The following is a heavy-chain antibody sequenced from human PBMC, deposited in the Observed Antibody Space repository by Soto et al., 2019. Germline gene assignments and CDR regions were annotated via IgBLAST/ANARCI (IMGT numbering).Heavy chain of an antibody. CDR3: ATYKRHFDY. CDR2: ISGSGDNT. D-gene: IGHD1-20*01. V-gene: IGHV3-23*01. Sequence: EVQLLESGGGLVQPGGSLRLSCAASGITLATYAMSWVGWVRQAPGKGLEWVSVISGSGDNTQYADSVKGRFTISRDNSKNTLYLKMNSLRAEDTAVYYCATYKRHFDYWGQGSLVTVSS. J-gene: IGHJ4*02. CDR1: GITLATYA.